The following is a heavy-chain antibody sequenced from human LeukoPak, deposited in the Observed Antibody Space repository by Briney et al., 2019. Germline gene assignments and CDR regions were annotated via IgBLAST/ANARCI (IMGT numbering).Heavy chain of an antibody. D-gene: IGHD6-13*01. J-gene: IGHJ3*02. CDR2: VNPNSGYA. V-gene: IGHV1-8*01. Sequence: GASVEVSCKASGYTFTSYDINWVRQATGQGLEWMGWVNPNSGYAGSAQKFQGRVTMTRDTSMSTAYMELSSLRSEDTAVYYCARGNRLYSSSWSSLPSDIWGQGTMVTVSS. CDR1: GYTFTSYD. CDR3: ARGNRLYSSSWSSLPSDI.